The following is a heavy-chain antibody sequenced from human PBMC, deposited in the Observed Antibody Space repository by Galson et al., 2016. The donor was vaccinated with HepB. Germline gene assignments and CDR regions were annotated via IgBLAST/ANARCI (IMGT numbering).Heavy chain of an antibody. J-gene: IGHJ5*01. CDR2: INAGNGNT. V-gene: IGHV1-3*01. CDR3: ARDGAITFGGVIVPPDS. D-gene: IGHD3-16*02. CDR1: GYTFIRYG. Sequence: SVKVSCKASGYTFIRYGMHWVRQAPGQRLEWMGWINAGNGNTKYSQKLQGRVTITRDTSASTAYMALSSLRSEDTAVYYCARDGAITFGGVIVPPDSWGQGTLVTVSS.